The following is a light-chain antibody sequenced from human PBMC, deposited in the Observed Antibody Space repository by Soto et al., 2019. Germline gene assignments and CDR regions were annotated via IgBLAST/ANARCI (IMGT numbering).Light chain of an antibody. J-gene: IGKJ4*01. Sequence: DIQMTQSPSSLSASVGDRVTITCRASQGVSSYLAWYQQKPGKAPNLLIYAASTLQSGVPSRFSGSGSGTDFTLTISSLQPEDVSTYYCQKYSSAPLTFGGGTKVDIK. CDR3: QKYSSAPLT. V-gene: IGKV1-27*01. CDR1: QGVSSY. CDR2: AAS.